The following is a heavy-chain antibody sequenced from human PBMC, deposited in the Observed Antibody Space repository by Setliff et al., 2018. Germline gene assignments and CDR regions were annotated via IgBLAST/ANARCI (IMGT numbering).Heavy chain of an antibody. Sequence: VASVKVSCKDSGYTLTDLSMYWVRKAPGKGREWMGGFDPEDGETIYAQKFQGRVTMTEDKSTDTAYIELSSLRSEDTAIYYCARSLVGATYSVYFDYWGQGALVTVSS. V-gene: IGHV1-24*01. J-gene: IGHJ4*02. CDR3: ARSLVGATYSVYFDY. CDR1: GYTLTDLS. CDR2: FDPEDGET. D-gene: IGHD1-26*01.